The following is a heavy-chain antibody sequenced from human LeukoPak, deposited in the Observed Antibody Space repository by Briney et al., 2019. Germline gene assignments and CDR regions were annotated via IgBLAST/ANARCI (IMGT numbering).Heavy chain of an antibody. Sequence: SETLSLTCTVSGGSISSSSYYWGWIRQPPGKGLEWLGSIYFSGSTYYNPSLKSRVTISVDTSKNQFSLKLSSVTAADTAVYYCAITYYYDSSGYRGSFDYWGQGTLVTVSS. CDR1: GGSISSSSYY. V-gene: IGHV4-39*01. J-gene: IGHJ4*02. CDR3: AITYYYDSSGYRGSFDY. D-gene: IGHD3-22*01. CDR2: IYFSGST.